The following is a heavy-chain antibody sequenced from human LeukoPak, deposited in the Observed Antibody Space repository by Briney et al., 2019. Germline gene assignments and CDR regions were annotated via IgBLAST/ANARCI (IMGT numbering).Heavy chain of an antibody. CDR2: IKSKTDGGAI. CDR3: TTTGGSTGWNNEYFQH. CDR1: GFIFSTAW. V-gene: IGHV3-15*01. Sequence: GGSLRLSCTASGFIFSTAWMTWVRQAPGKGLEWVGRIKSKTDGGAIEYAAPVKGRFTISRDDSKNTLYLQMSGLRTEDTALYYCTTTGGSTGWNNEYFQHWGQGTLVTVSS. D-gene: IGHD6-19*01. J-gene: IGHJ1*01.